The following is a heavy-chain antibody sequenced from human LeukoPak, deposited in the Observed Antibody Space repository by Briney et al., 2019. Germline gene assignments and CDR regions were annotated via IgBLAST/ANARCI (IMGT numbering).Heavy chain of an antibody. D-gene: IGHD2-21*02. CDR1: GFTFSSYA. CDR2: ISYDGSNK. V-gene: IGHV3-30-3*01. Sequence: GGSLRLSCAASGFTFSSYAMHWVRQAPGKGLEWVAVISYDGSNKYYADSVKGRFTISRDNFKNTLYLQMNSLRAEDTAVYYCARDPCGGDCYPYVFDYWGQGTLVTVSS. J-gene: IGHJ4*02. CDR3: ARDPCGGDCYPYVFDY.